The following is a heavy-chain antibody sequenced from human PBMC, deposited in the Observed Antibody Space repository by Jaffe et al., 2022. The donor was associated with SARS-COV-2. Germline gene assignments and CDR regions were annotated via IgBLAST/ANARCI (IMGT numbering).Heavy chain of an antibody. D-gene: IGHD4-17*01. CDR1: GFTFSGYA. J-gene: IGHJ4*02. CDR3: AKDLYGDYDLDC. CDR2: ITGSGDNT. V-gene: IGHV3-23*01. Sequence: EVQLLESGGGLVQPGGSLRLSCAASGFTFSGYAMSWVRQAPGKGLEWVSLITGSGDNTYSADSVKGRFTISRDNSKNTLFLQMNSLRAEDTAIYYCAKDLYGDYDLDCWGQGTLVTVSS.